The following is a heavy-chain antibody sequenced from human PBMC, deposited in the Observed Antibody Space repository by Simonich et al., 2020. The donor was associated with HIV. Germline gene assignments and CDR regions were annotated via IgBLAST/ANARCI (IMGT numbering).Heavy chain of an antibody. CDR3: AAGHGLLRFLEWEGTYMDV. Sequence: QVQLQQWGAGLLKPSETLSLTCAVYGGSFSGYYWSWIRQPPGKGLEWMGEINPSGNTIYNPSLKGRVTISVEKSKNQFSLKLSSMTAADTAVYYCAAGHGLLRFLEWEGTYMDVWGKGTTVTVSS. CDR2: INPSGNT. J-gene: IGHJ6*03. CDR1: GGSFSGYY. V-gene: IGHV4-34*01. D-gene: IGHD3-3*01.